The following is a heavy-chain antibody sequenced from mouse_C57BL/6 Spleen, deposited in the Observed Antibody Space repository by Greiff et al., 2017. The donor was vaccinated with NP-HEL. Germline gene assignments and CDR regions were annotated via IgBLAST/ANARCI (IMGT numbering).Heavy chain of an antibody. CDR2: IYPRSGNT. D-gene: IGHD2-3*01. V-gene: IGHV1-81*01. Sequence: VKLMESGAELARPGASVKLSCKASGYTFTSYGISWVKQRTGQGLEWIGEIYPRSGNTYYNEKFKGKATLTADKSSSTAYMELRSLTSEDSAVYFCARGEDGYYVRGYFDYWGQGTTLTVSS. J-gene: IGHJ2*01. CDR1: GYTFTSYG. CDR3: ARGEDGYYVRGYFDY.